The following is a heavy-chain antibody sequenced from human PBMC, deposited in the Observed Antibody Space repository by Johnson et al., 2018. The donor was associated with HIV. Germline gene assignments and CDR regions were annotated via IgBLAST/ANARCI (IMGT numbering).Heavy chain of an antibody. D-gene: IGHD3-10*01. Sequence: QVQLVESGGGVVQPGRSLRLSCAASGFTFSNYAMHWVRQAPGKGREWVAGRPYDGNKKYYADSVKGRFTISRDTSKNTLYLQMNSLRAEDTSLYYCARESDMVSAFDFWGQVTMVTVSS. CDR3: ARESDMVSAFDF. J-gene: IGHJ3*01. CDR1: GFTFSNYA. CDR2: RPYDGNKK. V-gene: IGHV3-30-3*01.